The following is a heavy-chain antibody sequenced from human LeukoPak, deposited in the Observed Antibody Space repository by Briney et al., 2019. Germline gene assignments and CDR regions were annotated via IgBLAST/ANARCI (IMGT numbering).Heavy chain of an antibody. CDR1: GFIFSDYS. V-gene: IGHV3-21*01. CDR3: ARDLGGIAVAGTYFDY. Sequence: GGSLRLSCVASGFIFSDYSMDWVRQAPGKGLEWVSSISSSSAYIFYSDSVKGRFTISRDNAKNSVYLQMNSLRAEDTAVYYCARDLGGIAVAGTYFDYWGQGTLVTVSS. D-gene: IGHD6-19*01. J-gene: IGHJ4*02. CDR2: ISSSSAYI.